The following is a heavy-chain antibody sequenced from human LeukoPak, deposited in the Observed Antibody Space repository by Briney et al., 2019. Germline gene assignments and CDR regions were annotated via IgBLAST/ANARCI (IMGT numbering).Heavy chain of an antibody. V-gene: IGHV3-11*01. Sequence: GGSLRLSCAASGFSFSDYYMGWIRQAPGKGLEWISYISNSGSTIYYSDSVRGRFTISRDNARNSLYLQMNSLRAEDTAVYFCAKAGNTGIAAAGTHFDYWGQGTLVTVSS. D-gene: IGHD6-13*01. CDR1: GFSFSDYY. CDR3: AKAGNTGIAAAGTHFDY. J-gene: IGHJ4*02. CDR2: ISNSGSTI.